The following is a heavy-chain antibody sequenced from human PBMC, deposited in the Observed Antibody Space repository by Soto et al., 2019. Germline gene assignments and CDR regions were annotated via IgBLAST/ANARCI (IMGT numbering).Heavy chain of an antibody. J-gene: IGHJ4*02. CDR2: IWYDGSNK. CDR3: ARETPERGTLVVSPYYFDY. CDR1: GFTFSSYG. D-gene: IGHD2-2*01. Sequence: QVQLVESGGGVVQPGRSLRLSCAASGFTFSSYGMHWVRQAPGKGLEWVAVIWYDGSNKYYADSVKGRFTISRDNSKNTLYLQMNSLRAEDTAVYYCARETPERGTLVVSPYYFDYWGQGTLVTVSS. V-gene: IGHV3-33*01.